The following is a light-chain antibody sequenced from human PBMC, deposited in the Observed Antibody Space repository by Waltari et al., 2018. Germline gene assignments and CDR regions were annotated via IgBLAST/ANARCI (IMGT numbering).Light chain of an antibody. J-gene: IGLJ3*02. V-gene: IGLV7-46*01. CDR1: TGDVTSGHY. Sequence: QTVVTQEPSLTVSPGGTVTLTCASSTGDVTSGHYPYWFQQKPGQAPRTLIYETSNKHSWTPALFSGSLLGGKAALTLSGAQAEDEADYYCLLSYSGSWVFGGGTKLTVL. CDR3: LLSYSGSWV. CDR2: ETS.